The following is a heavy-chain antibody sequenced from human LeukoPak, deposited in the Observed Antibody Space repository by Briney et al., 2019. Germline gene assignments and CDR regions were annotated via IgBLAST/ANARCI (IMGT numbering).Heavy chain of an antibody. CDR3: ARDQGSSSSDYYMDV. Sequence: ASVKVSCKASGYTFTSYAMHWVRQAPGQGLEWMGWINPNSGGTNYAQKFQGRVTMTRDTSISTAYMELSRLRSDDTAVYYCARDQGSSSSDYYMDVWGKGTTVTVSS. CDR1: GYTFTSYA. V-gene: IGHV1-2*02. CDR2: INPNSGGT. D-gene: IGHD6-6*01. J-gene: IGHJ6*03.